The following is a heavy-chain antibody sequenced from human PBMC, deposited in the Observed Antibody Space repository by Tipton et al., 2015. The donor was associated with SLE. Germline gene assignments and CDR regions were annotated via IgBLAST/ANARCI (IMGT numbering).Heavy chain of an antibody. CDR3: AKGALYGSGIHFDN. CDR2: MYYSGGT. J-gene: IGHJ4*02. V-gene: IGHV4-31*03. CDR1: GGSISSSSYY. Sequence: PGLVKPSETLSLICTVSGGSISSSSYYWGWIRQHPGKGLEWIGYMYYSGGTYYNPSLKSRLSISVDTSENHFSLKLKSVTAADTAVYYCAKGALYGSGIHFDNWGQGTLVTVSS. D-gene: IGHD3-10*01.